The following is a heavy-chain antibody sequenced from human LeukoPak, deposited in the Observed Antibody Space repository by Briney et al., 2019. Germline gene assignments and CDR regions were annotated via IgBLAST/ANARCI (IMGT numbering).Heavy chain of an antibody. J-gene: IGHJ4*02. V-gene: IGHV4-30-2*01. CDR1: GGSISSGGYY. Sequence: PSETLSLTCTVSGGSISSGGYYWSWIRQPPGKGLEWIGYIYHSGSTYYNPSLKSRVTISVDRSKNQFSLKLSSVTAADTAVYYCARDTEYYYDSSGYFAEYYFDYWGQGTLVTVSS. D-gene: IGHD3-22*01. CDR3: ARDTEYYYDSSGYFAEYYFDY. CDR2: IYHSGST.